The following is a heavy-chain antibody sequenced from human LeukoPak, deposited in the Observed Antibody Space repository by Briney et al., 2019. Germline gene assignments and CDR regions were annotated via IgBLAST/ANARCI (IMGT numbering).Heavy chain of an antibody. J-gene: IGHJ5*02. CDR1: GGSISSSSYY. CDR3: ARQFGIAVAGNWFDP. Sequence: PSETLSLTCAVSGGSISSSSYYWGWIRQPPGKGLEWIGSIYYSGSTYYNPSLKSRVTISVDTSKNQFSLKLSSVTAADTAVYYCARQFGIAVAGNWFDPWGQGTLVTVSS. V-gene: IGHV4-39*01. D-gene: IGHD6-19*01. CDR2: IYYSGST.